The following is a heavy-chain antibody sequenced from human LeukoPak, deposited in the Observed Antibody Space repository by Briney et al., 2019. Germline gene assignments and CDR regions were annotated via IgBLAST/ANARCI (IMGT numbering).Heavy chain of an antibody. CDR2: IYSSGTT. CDR3: AKHVLPGPFDN. CDR1: GGSIRSYY. J-gene: IGHJ3*02. D-gene: IGHD3-3*01. V-gene: IGHV4-59*08. Sequence: PSETLSLTCTVSGGSIRSYYWSWIRQPPGKGLVWIGYIYSSGTTYYNPSLKSRVTISLDTSKTQFSLKLSSVTAADTAIYYCAKHVLPGPFDNWGQGKKVTVSS.